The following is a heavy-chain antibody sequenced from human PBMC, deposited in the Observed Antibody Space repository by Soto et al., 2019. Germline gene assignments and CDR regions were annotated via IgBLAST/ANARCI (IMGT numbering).Heavy chain of an antibody. CDR2: IYYSGST. J-gene: IGHJ5*02. D-gene: IGHD3-10*01. Sequence: SETLSLTCTVSGGSISSSSYYWGWIRQPPGKGLERIGSIYYSGSTYYNPSLKSRVTISVDTSKNQFSLKLSSVTAADTAVYYCARLRGTMVRGVTRFDPWGQGTLVTVSS. CDR1: GGSISSSSYY. V-gene: IGHV4-39*01. CDR3: ARLRGTMVRGVTRFDP.